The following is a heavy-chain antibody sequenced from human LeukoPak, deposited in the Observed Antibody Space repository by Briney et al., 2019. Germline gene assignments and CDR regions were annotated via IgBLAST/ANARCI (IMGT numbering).Heavy chain of an antibody. Sequence: SETLSLACTVSGGSVSSYYWSCIRQPAGKGLEWIGRIYTSGSTNYNPSLKSRVTISVDKSKNQFSLKLTSVTAADTAVYYCASSTTVPYYFDFWGQGTLVTVSS. J-gene: IGHJ4*02. V-gene: IGHV4-4*07. D-gene: IGHD4-17*01. CDR1: GGSVSSYY. CDR3: ASSTTVPYYFDF. CDR2: IYTSGST.